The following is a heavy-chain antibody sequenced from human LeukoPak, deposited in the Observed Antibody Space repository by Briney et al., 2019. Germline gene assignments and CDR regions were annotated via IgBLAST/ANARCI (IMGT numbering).Heavy chain of an antibody. V-gene: IGHV4-34*01. CDR1: GGSFSGYY. Sequence: SETLSLTCAVYGGSFSGYYWSWIRQPPGKGLEWIGEINHSGSTNYNPSLKSRVTISVDTSKSQFSLKLSSVTAADTAVYYCAREQWQGFDYWGQGTLVTVSS. D-gene: IGHD6-19*01. J-gene: IGHJ4*02. CDR2: INHSGST. CDR3: AREQWQGFDY.